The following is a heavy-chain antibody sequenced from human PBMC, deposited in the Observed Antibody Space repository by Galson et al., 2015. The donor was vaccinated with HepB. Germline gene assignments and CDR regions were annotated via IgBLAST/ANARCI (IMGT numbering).Heavy chain of an antibody. V-gene: IGHV4-34*01. Sequence: LSLTCAVYGGSFSGYYWSWIRQPPGKGLEWIGEINHSGSTNYSPSLKSRVTISVDTSKNQFSLKLSSVTAADTAVYYCAVVVVTAQYYFDHWGQGTLVTVSS. J-gene: IGHJ4*02. D-gene: IGHD2-21*02. CDR2: INHSGST. CDR3: AVVVVTAQYYFDH. CDR1: GGSFSGYY.